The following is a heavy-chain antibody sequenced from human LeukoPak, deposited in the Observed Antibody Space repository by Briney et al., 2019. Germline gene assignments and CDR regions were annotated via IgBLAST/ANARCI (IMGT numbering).Heavy chain of an antibody. D-gene: IGHD1-26*01. V-gene: IGHV4-59*01. CDR1: GGSISSYY. J-gene: IGHJ4*02. Sequence: SETLSLTCTVSGGSISSYYWSWIRQPPGKGLEWIGFIYYSGSANYNPSLRSRVTISVDTSKNQFSLKLTSVTAADTAVYYCARRLGATLFDSWGQGTLVTVSS. CDR2: IYYSGSA. CDR3: ARRLGATLFDS.